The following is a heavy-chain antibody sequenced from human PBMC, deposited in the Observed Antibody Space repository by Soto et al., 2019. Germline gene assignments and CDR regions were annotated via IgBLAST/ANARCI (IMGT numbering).Heavy chain of an antibody. J-gene: IGHJ5*02. CDR3: ARLLGYCSGGSCYPNWFDP. V-gene: IGHV4-39*01. CDR1: GGSISSSSYY. CDR2: IYYSGST. Sequence: SETLSPTCTVSGGSISSSSYYWGWIRQPPGKVLDWIGSIYYSGSTYYNPSLKSRVTISVDTSKNQFSLKLSSVTAADTAVYYCARLLGYCSGGSCYPNWFDPWGQGTLVTVSS. D-gene: IGHD2-15*01.